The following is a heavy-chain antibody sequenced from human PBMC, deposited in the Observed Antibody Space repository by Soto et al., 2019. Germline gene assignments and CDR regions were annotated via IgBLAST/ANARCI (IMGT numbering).Heavy chain of an antibody. CDR2: IYWDDDK. CDR3: ARTLGSSTLAN. D-gene: IGHD6-13*01. J-gene: IGHJ4*02. CDR1: GFSLSTSGVG. V-gene: IGHV2-5*02. Sequence: GSGPTLVNPTQTLTLTCTFSGFSLSTSGVGVGWIRQPPGKALEWLALIYWDDDKRYSPSPKSRLTITKDTSKNLVVLTMTNMDPPHTASYCCARTLGSSTLANGGQGALDRVSS.